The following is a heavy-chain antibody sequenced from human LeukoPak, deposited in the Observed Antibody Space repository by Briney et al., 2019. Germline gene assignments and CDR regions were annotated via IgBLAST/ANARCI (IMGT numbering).Heavy chain of an antibody. CDR3: ARSQSSSLIDY. D-gene: IGHD6-13*01. CDR2: IWYDGSSK. J-gene: IGHJ4*02. V-gene: IGHV3-33*01. Sequence: GGSLRLSCAASGFSFSAYGVRWVRQAPGKGLGWVAVIWYDGSSKDYADSVKGRFTFSRDNSKNTLYLQMNSLTVEDTAVYYCARSQSSSLIDYWGQGTLVIVSS. CDR1: GFSFSAYG.